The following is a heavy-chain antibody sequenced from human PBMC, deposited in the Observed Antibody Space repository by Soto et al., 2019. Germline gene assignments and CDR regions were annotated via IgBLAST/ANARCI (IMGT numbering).Heavy chain of an antibody. Sequence: SETLSLTCAVYGGSFSGYYWSWIRQPPGKGLQWIGEINHSGSTNYNPSLKSRVTISVDTSKNQFSLKLSSVTAADTAVYYCARGSGNEYVWGSYRYTSRGMDVWGQGTTVTVSS. J-gene: IGHJ6*02. CDR3: ARGSGNEYVWGSYRYTSRGMDV. D-gene: IGHD3-16*02. CDR1: GGSFSGYY. V-gene: IGHV4-34*01. CDR2: INHSGST.